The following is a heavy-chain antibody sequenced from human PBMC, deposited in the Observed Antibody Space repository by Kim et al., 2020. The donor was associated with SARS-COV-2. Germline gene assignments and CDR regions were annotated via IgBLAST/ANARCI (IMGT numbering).Heavy chain of an antibody. CDR1: GFTFSSYG. J-gene: IGHJ4*02. CDR2: ISYDGSNK. V-gene: IGHV3-30*18. D-gene: IGHD3-10*01. Sequence: GGSLRLSCAASGFTFSSYGMHWVRQAPGKGLEWVAVISYDGSNKYYADSVKGRFTISRDNSKNTLYLQMNSLRAEDTAVYYCAKDRLMTMVQGVKVPYFDYWGQGTLVTVSS. CDR3: AKDRLMTMVQGVKVPYFDY.